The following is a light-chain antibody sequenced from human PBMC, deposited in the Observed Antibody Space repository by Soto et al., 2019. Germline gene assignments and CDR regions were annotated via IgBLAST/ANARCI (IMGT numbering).Light chain of an antibody. J-gene: IGLJ1*01. CDR2: DDN. V-gene: IGLV6-57*04. CDR1: SGGIVSNY. CDR3: QSYDSSPNYV. Sequence: NFMLTQPHSVSESPGKTVTISCTRSSGGIVSNYVQWYQQRPGSAPTIVIYDDNQRPSGVPDRFSGSLDSSSNSASLTISGLKTEDEADYYCQSYDSSPNYVFGTGTKVTVL.